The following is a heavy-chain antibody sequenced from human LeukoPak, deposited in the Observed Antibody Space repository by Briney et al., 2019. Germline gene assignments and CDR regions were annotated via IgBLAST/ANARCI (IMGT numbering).Heavy chain of an antibody. D-gene: IGHD6-6*01. J-gene: IGHJ4*02. Sequence: PGGSLRLSCLTSGFTLSTNAMSWVRQAPGKGLEWISGISGSGASTYYADSVKGRFAISRDDSRNTLYLQMNSLRGDDTAVYYCARGPNSNWSGLDFWGQGTLLTVSS. V-gene: IGHV3-23*01. CDR1: GFTLSTNA. CDR3: ARGPNSNWSGLDF. CDR2: ISGSGAST.